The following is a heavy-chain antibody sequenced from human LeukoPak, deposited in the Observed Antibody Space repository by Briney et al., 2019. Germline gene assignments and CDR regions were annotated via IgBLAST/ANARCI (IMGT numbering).Heavy chain of an antibody. V-gene: IGHV3-21*01. Sequence: GGSLRLSCAASGFTFSSYSMNWVRQAPGKGLEWVSSISYIYYAYSVKGRFTISRDNAKNSLYLQMNSLRAEDTAVYYCARGLAVAGAIIDYWGQGTLVPVSS. CDR2: ISYI. D-gene: IGHD6-19*01. CDR1: GFTFSSYS. CDR3: ARGLAVAGAIIDY. J-gene: IGHJ4*02.